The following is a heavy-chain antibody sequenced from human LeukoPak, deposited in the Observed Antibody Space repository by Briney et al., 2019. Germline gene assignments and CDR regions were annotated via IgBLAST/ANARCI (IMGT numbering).Heavy chain of an antibody. CDR1: GFTFSRYG. V-gene: IGHV3-30*18. D-gene: IGHD3-22*01. J-gene: IGHJ4*02. CDR3: AKIHTYYYDSSGYSGGDYLGY. Sequence: GGSLRLSCAASGFTFSRYGMRWVRQAPGKGLEWVAVISYDGGNKYYADSVKGRFTISRDNSKNTLYLQMNSLRGEDTAVYYCAKIHTYYYDSSGYSGGDYLGYWGQGTLVTVSS. CDR2: ISYDGGNK.